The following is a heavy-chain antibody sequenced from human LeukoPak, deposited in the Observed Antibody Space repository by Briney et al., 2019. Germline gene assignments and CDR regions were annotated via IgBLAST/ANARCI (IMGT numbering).Heavy chain of an antibody. V-gene: IGHV1-69*04. Sequence: SVKVSCKASGGTFSSYAISWVRQAPGQGLEWLGRIIPILGIANYAQKFQGRVTITADKSTSTAYMELSSLRSEDTAVYYCARVRDYGGSSGGFDAFDIWGQGTMVTVSS. CDR3: ARVRDYGGSSGGFDAFDI. CDR2: IIPILGIA. CDR1: GGTFSSYA. D-gene: IGHD4-23*01. J-gene: IGHJ3*02.